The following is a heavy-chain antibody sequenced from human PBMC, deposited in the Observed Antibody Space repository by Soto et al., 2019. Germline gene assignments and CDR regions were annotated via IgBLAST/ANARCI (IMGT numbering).Heavy chain of an antibody. CDR2: ISWNSGSI. CDR1: GFTFDDYA. Sequence: EVQLVESGGGLVQPGRSLRLSCAASGFTFDDYAMHWVRQAPGKGLEWVSGISWNSGSIGYADSVKGRFTISRDNAKNSLYLQMNSLRAEDTALYYCAKGLVAGGWHNFDYWGQGTLVTVSS. V-gene: IGHV3-9*01. D-gene: IGHD6-19*01. J-gene: IGHJ4*02. CDR3: AKGLVAGGWHNFDY.